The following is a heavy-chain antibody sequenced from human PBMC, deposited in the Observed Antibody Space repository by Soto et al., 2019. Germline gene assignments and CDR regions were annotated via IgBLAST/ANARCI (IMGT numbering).Heavy chain of an antibody. V-gene: IGHV1-69*12. CDR2: IIPIFGTA. D-gene: IGHD5-18*01. Sequence: QVQLVQSGAEVKKPGSSVKVSCKASGGTFSSYASSWVRQAPGHGLECLGGIIPIFGTANYAQKFQGRVTITADESTSTAYMELSSLRSEDTAVYYCASHSYGYFPHYYHGMDVWGQGTTVTVSS. CDR3: ASHSYGYFPHYYHGMDV. CDR1: GGTFSSYA. J-gene: IGHJ6*02.